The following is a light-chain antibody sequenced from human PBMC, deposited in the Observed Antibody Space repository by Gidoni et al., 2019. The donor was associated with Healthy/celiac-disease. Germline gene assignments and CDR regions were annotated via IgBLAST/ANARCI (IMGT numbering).Light chain of an antibody. Sequence: QSVLTQPPSVSGAPGQRVPISCTWSSSNIGTGYDVHWYQQLPGTAPKLLIYGNSNRPSGVPDRFSGSKSGTSASLAITGLQAEDEADYYCQSYDSSLSGSYVFGTGTKVTVL. J-gene: IGLJ1*01. CDR2: GNS. CDR1: SSNIGTGYD. CDR3: QSYDSSLSGSYV. V-gene: IGLV1-40*01.